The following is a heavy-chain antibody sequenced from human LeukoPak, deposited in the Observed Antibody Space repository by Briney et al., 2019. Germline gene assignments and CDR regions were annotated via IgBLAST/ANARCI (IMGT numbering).Heavy chain of an antibody. V-gene: IGHV4-4*07. Sequence: SQTLSLTSTVSGGSLSSYYWSRLPHPAGKGLEWIGRISTSGSTNYNPSLKSRVTMSVDTSKNPISLKLSSVTAADTAVYYCARESAAGGDFDYWGQGTLVTVSS. CDR2: ISTSGST. CDR3: ARESAAGGDFDY. J-gene: IGHJ4*02. D-gene: IGHD6-13*01. CDR1: GGSLSSYY.